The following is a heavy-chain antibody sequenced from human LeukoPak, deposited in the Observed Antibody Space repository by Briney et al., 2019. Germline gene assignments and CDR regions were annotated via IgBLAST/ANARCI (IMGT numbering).Heavy chain of an antibody. CDR1: GYTFTSYY. D-gene: IGHD1-26*01. CDR3: ASAQTGYSSHEAFDI. V-gene: IGHV1-46*01. J-gene: IGHJ3*02. CDR2: INPTSGST. Sequence: ASVKVSCKASGYTFTSYYMHWVRQAPGQGLEWMGIINPTSGSTTYAQKFQGRVTMTRDMSTSTVNMGLSSLRSEDTAVYYCASAQTGYSSHEAFDIWGLGTMVTVSS.